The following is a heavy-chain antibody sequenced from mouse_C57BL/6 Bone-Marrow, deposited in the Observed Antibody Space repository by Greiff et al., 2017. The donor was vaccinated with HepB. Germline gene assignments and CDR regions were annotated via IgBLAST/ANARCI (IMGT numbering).Heavy chain of an antibody. D-gene: IGHD1-1*01. CDR1: GFSLTSYG. CDR2: IWRGGST. Sequence: QVQLQQSGPGLVQPSQSLSITCTVSGFSLTSYGVHWVRQSPGKGLEWLGVIWRGGSTDYNAAFTSRLSITKDNSKSKVFFKMNSLQADDTAIYYCAKNSITTVRYYAMDYWGQGTSVTVSS. CDR3: AKNSITTVRYYAMDY. J-gene: IGHJ4*01. V-gene: IGHV2-5*01.